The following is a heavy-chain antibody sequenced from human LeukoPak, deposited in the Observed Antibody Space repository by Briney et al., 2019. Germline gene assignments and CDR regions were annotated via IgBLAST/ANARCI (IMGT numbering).Heavy chain of an antibody. D-gene: IGHD4-11*01. Sequence: SETLSLTCTVSGGSISSGGYYWSWIRQPSGKGLEWIGYIYHSGSTYYNPSLKSRVTISVDRSKNQFSLKLSSVTAADTAVYYCARTAYSNYGSRNDYWGQGTLVTVSS. CDR1: GGSISSGGYY. J-gene: IGHJ4*02. V-gene: IGHV4-30-2*01. CDR3: ARTAYSNYGSRNDY. CDR2: IYHSGST.